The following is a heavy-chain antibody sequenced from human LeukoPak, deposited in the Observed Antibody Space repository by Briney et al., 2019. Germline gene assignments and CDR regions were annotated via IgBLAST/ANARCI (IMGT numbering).Heavy chain of an antibody. D-gene: IGHD6-6*01. CDR3: AEDRKPTAYSSSSAAGY. CDR2: ISGSGGST. V-gene: IGHV3-23*01. Sequence: GGSLRLSCAASGFTFSSYAMSWVRQAPGKGLEWVSAISGSGGSTYYADSVKGRFTISRDNSKNTLYLQMNSLRAEDTAVYYCAEDRKPTAYSSSSAAGYWGQGTLVTVSS. J-gene: IGHJ4*02. CDR1: GFTFSSYA.